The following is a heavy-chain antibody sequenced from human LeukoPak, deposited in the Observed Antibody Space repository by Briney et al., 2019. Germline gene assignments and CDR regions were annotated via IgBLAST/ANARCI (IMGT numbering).Heavy chain of an antibody. CDR1: GFTLSKYW. J-gene: IGHJ4*02. CDR3: AVKQWLAPPPDS. D-gene: IGHD6-19*01. Sequence: GGSLRLSCAAFGFTLSKYWMLWVRQAPGKGLESVSRINTDGTVTTYADSVKGRFTVSRDNADNTMFLQMTSVRDEDTAVYYCAVKQWLAPPPDSWGQGTPVTVSS. CDR2: INTDGTVT. V-gene: IGHV3-74*01.